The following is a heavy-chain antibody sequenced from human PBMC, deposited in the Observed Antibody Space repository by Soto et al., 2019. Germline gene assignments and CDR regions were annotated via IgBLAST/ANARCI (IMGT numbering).Heavy chain of an antibody. J-gene: IGHJ6*02. CDR2: ISAYNGNT. CDR1: GYTFTSYG. CDR3: ARGALKQLAHYYYGMDV. Sequence: ASVKVSCKASGYTFTSYGISWVRQAPGQGLEWMGWISAYNGNTNYAQKLQGRVTMTTDTSTSTAYMELRSLRSDDTAVYYCARGALKQLAHYYYGMDVWGQGTTVTVSS. D-gene: IGHD6-6*01. V-gene: IGHV1-18*04.